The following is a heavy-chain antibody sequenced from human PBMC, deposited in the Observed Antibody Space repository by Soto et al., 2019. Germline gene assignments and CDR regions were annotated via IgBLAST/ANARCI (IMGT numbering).Heavy chain of an antibody. CDR1: GDSIRSSSF. J-gene: IGHJ6*04. CDR3: RRSSRYSTDV. CDR2: IYSTGNT. D-gene: IGHD6-13*01. Sequence: PSETLSLTCTVSGDSIRSSSFWGWIRQPPGKGLEWIGSIYSTGNTYYNPSLNSQVTISVDTSKNQFSLNVISVTAADTAVYYCRRSSRYSTDVWGKGTTVT. V-gene: IGHV4-39*01.